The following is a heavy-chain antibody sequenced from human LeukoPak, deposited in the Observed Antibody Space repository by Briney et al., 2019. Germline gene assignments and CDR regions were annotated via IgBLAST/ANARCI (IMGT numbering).Heavy chain of an antibody. D-gene: IGHD3-3*01. Sequence: PGGSLRLPCAASGFTIDDYWMSWVRQAPGKGLEWVANIKEDVSDKYYVDSVKGRFTISRDNAKNSLYLQMSRLRAEDTAVYYCARVGVAGFDYWGQGILVTVSS. J-gene: IGHJ4*02. CDR3: ARVGVAGFDY. CDR1: GFTIDDYW. V-gene: IGHV3-7*03. CDR2: IKEDVSDK.